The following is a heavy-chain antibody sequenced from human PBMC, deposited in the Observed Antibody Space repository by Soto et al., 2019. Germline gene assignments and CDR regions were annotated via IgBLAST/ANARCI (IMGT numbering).Heavy chain of an antibody. J-gene: IGHJ6*02. D-gene: IGHD3-10*01. Sequence: GGSLRLSCAASGFTFSSYDMHWVPQATGKGLEWVSAIGTAGDTYYPGSVKGRFTISRENAKNSLYLQMNSLRAEDTAVYYCARGPKGFGELSYGMDVWGQGTTVTVSS. V-gene: IGHV3-13*01. CDR3: ARGPKGFGELSYGMDV. CDR2: IGTAGDT. CDR1: GFTFSSYD.